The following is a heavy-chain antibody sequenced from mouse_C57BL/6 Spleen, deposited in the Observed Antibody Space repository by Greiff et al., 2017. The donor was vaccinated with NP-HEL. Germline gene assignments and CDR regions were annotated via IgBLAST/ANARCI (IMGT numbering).Heavy chain of an antibody. D-gene: IGHD1-1*01. CDR1: GYTFTDYY. Sequence: VQLKHSGPELVKPGASVKISCKASGYTFTDYYMNWVKQSHGKSLEWIGDINPNNGGTSYNQKFKGKATLTVDKSSSTAYMELRSLTSEDSAVYYCARGLRSYYFDYWGQGTTLTVSS. V-gene: IGHV1-26*01. J-gene: IGHJ2*01. CDR2: INPNNGGT. CDR3: ARGLRSYYFDY.